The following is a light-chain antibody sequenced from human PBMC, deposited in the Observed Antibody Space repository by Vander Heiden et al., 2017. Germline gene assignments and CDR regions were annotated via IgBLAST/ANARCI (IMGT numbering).Light chain of an antibody. Sequence: DIQMTQSPSSLSASVRDRVTITCRASQSIRSYLNWYQQKPGKAPKLLIYSASNLQSGVPLRFSGSGSGTDFTLTISSLQLEDSATYFCQQSFSTPYTFGQGTKVEIK. V-gene: IGKV1-39*01. CDR1: QSIRSY. CDR3: QQSFSTPYT. J-gene: IGKJ2*01. CDR2: SAS.